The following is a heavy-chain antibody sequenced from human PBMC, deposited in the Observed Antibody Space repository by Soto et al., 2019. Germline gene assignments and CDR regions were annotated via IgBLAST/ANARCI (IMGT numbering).Heavy chain of an antibody. Sequence: QVQLVQSGAEVKKPGASVKVSCKASGYTFTSYDINWVRQATGQGLEWMGWMNPNSGNTGYAQKFQGRVTMTRNTSISTAYMELSSLRSEDTAVYYCAREVAGCSSTSCLSNWFDPWGQGTLVTVSS. CDR1: GYTFTSYD. CDR2: MNPNSGNT. D-gene: IGHD2-2*01. J-gene: IGHJ5*02. CDR3: AREVAGCSSTSCLSNWFDP. V-gene: IGHV1-8*01.